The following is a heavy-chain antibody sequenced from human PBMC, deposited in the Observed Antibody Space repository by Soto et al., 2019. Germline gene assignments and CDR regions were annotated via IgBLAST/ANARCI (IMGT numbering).Heavy chain of an antibody. J-gene: IGHJ6*02. D-gene: IGHD3-10*01. V-gene: IGHV3-30*18. Sequence: GGSLRLSCAASGFTFSSYGMHWVRQAPGKGLEWVAVISYDGSNKYYADSVKGRFTISRDNSKNTLYLQMNSLRAEDTAVYYCAKEQYGSGSGGMDVWGQGTTVTVSS. CDR3: AKEQYGSGSGGMDV. CDR1: GFTFSSYG. CDR2: ISYDGSNK.